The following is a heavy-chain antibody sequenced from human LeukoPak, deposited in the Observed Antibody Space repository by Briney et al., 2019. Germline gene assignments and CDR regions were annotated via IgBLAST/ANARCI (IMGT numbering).Heavy chain of an antibody. V-gene: IGHV3-23*01. D-gene: IGHD3-22*01. J-gene: IGHJ4*02. CDR1: GFTFSGYA. Sequence: GGSLRLSCAASGFTFSGYAMSWVRQAPGKGLEWVSVISGNTKATYYADSVKGRFTVSRDNSKNTLYLQMNSLRAEDTAVYYCAKFSPGTLYNYESSGYYLDYWGRGTLVTVSS. CDR3: AKFSPGTLYNYESSGYYLDY. CDR2: ISGNTKAT.